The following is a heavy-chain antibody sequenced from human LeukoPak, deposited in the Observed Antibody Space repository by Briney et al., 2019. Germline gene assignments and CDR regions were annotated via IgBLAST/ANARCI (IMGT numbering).Heavy chain of an antibody. V-gene: IGHV3-30*02. CDR2: IRYDGSNK. D-gene: IGHD5/OR15-5a*01. CDR1: GFTFSSYG. Sequence: GGSLRLSCAASGFTFSSYGMHWVRQAPGKGLEWVAFIRYDGSNKYYADSVKGRFTISRDNSKNTLYLQMNSLRSDDTAVYYCARDHVSYYYYGMDVWGQGTTVTVSS. CDR3: ARDHVSYYYYGMDV. J-gene: IGHJ6*02.